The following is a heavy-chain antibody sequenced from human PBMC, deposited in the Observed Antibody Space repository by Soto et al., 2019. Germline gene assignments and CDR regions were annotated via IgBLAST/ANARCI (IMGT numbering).Heavy chain of an antibody. CDR2: IIPIFGTA. V-gene: IGHV1-69*13. CDR1: GGTYSSYA. J-gene: IGHJ6*02. Sequence: SVKVACKASGGTYSSYASSWVRQKNGQGLEWMGGIIPIFGTANYAQKFQGRVTITADESTSTAYMELSSLRSEDTAVYYCARGDVVVVPAAGNYYYGMDVWGQGTTVTVSS. D-gene: IGHD2-2*01. CDR3: ARGDVVVVPAAGNYYYGMDV.